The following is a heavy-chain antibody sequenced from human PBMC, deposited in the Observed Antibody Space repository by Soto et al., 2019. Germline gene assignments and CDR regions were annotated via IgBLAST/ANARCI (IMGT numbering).Heavy chain of an antibody. J-gene: IGHJ4*02. D-gene: IGHD5-18*01. CDR1: GGSISNYY. V-gene: IGHV4-59*01. Sequence: SETLSLTCTVSGGSISNYYWSWIRQPPGKGLEWIGYIYYSGSTNYNPSLKSRVTISVDTSKNQFSLKLSSVTAADTAVYYCAREVDTAAFDYWGQGTLVTVSS. CDR2: IYYSGST. CDR3: AREVDTAAFDY.